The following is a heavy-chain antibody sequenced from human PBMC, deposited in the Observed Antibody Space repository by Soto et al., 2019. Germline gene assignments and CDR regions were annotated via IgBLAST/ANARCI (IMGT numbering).Heavy chain of an antibody. Sequence: ASVKVSCKASGYTFTSYGISWVRQAPGQGLEWMGWISAYNGNTNYAQKLQGRVTMTTDTSTSTAYMELRSLRSDDTAVYYCARGASYYYDSSTFTGMDVWGQGTTVTVSS. D-gene: IGHD3-22*01. V-gene: IGHV1-18*04. CDR1: GYTFTSYG. CDR2: ISAYNGNT. CDR3: ARGASYYYDSSTFTGMDV. J-gene: IGHJ6*02.